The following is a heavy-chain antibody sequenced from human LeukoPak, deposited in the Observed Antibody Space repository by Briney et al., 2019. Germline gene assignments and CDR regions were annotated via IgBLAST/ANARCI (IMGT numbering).Heavy chain of an antibody. CDR3: ARRGYGDYYYGMDV. CDR1: GFTFDDYG. Sequence: TGGSLRLSCAASGFTFDDYGMSWVRQAPGKGLEWVSGINWNGGSTGYADSVKGRFTISRDNAKNSLYLQMNSQRAEDTALYHCARRGYGDYYYGMDVWGQGTTVTVSS. J-gene: IGHJ6*02. V-gene: IGHV3-20*01. CDR2: INWNGGST. D-gene: IGHD2-15*01.